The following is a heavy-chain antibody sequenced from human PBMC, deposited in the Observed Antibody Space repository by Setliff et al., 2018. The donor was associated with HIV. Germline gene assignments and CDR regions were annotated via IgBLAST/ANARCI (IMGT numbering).Heavy chain of an antibody. CDR2: IIPIFGTA. CDR3: ARDNYPSGSLERYYYYYMDV. CDR1: GGTFSSYA. Sequence: EASVKVSCKASGGTFSSYAISWVRQAPGQGLEWMGGIIPIFGTANYAQKFQGRVTITTDESTSTAYMELSSLRSEDTAGYYCARDNYPSGSLERYYYYYMDVWGKGTTVTVSS. D-gene: IGHD3-10*01. V-gene: IGHV1-69*05. J-gene: IGHJ6*03.